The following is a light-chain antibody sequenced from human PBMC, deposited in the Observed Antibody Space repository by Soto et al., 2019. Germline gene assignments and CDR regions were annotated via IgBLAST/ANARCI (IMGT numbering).Light chain of an antibody. Sequence: DIVWTQAQATLSLSPGERATLSGGASQSGRSTYLAWYQQKPGLAPRLIIYTASSRATGIPDRFSGSGSGADFTLTIKRLEPEDFAVYYCQQYVSSPFTVGPGTKVAV. V-gene: IGKV3D-20*01. CDR3: QQYVSSPFT. CDR2: TAS. CDR1: QSGRSTY. J-gene: IGKJ3*01.